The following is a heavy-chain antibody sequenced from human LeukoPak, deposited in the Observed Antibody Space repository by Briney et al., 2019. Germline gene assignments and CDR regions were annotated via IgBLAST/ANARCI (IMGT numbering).Heavy chain of an antibody. D-gene: IGHD3-3*01. CDR1: GYTFTSYY. CDR3: ARASMTIYYYLDV. Sequence: ASVKVSCKASGYTFTSYYMHWVRQAPGQGLEWMGIINPSGGSTSYAQKFQGRVTMTRDTSISTAYMELSRLTSDDTAVYYCARASMTIYYYLDVWGKGTTVSVSS. J-gene: IGHJ6*03. CDR2: INPSGGST. V-gene: IGHV1-46*01.